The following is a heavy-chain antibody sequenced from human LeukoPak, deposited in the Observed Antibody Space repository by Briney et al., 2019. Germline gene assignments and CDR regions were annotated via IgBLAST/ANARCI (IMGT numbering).Heavy chain of an antibody. D-gene: IGHD5-18*01. CDR2: ISWNSGSI. V-gene: IGHV3-9*01. CDR1: GFTFDDYA. J-gene: IGHJ4*02. CDR3: AKDISYGYGQLSVYYFDY. Sequence: PGRSLRLSCAASGFTFDDYAMHWVRQAPGKGLEWVSGISWNSGSIGYADSVKGRFTISRDNAKNSLYLQMNSLRAEDTALYYCAKDISYGYGQLSVYYFDYWGQGTLATVSS.